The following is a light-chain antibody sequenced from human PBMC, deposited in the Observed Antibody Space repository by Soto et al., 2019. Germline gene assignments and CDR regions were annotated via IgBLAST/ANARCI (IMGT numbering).Light chain of an antibody. Sequence: QSALTQPASVSGSPGQSITISCTGTSSDVGSYIYVSWYQHHPGKAPKFMIYDVSNRPSGVSNRFSGSKSGNTASLTISGLQAEDEAEYYCVSYTTFSSYVFGTGTKLTVL. V-gene: IGLV2-14*01. CDR1: SSDVGSYIY. J-gene: IGLJ1*01. CDR2: DVS. CDR3: VSYTTFSSYV.